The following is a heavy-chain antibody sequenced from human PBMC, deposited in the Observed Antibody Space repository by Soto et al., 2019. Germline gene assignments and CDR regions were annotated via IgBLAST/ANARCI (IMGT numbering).Heavy chain of an antibody. D-gene: IGHD3-3*01. V-gene: IGHV3-7*01. CDR3: ARALPYYDFWSGPPPTWYMDV. Sequence: GGSLRLSCAASGFTFSSYWMSWVRQAPGKGLEWVANIKQDGSEKYYVDSVKGRFTISRDNAKNSLYLQMNSLRAEDTAVYYCARALPYYDFWSGPPPTWYMDVWGKGTTVTVSS. CDR2: IKQDGSEK. CDR1: GFTFSSYW. J-gene: IGHJ6*03.